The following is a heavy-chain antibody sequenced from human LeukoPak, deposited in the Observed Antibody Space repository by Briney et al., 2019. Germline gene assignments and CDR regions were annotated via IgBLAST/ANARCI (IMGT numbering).Heavy chain of an antibody. CDR3: ARDFPDPPDGRLDY. Sequence: ASVKVSCKASGYTFTRYYMHWVPHAPGQGLEWMGIINPSGGSTRYAQKLQGRVTMTRDTSTSTGCMELSSLRAEYTAVYYCARDFPDPPDGRLDYWGQGTLVTVSS. CDR2: INPSGGST. J-gene: IGHJ4*02. CDR1: GYTFTRYY. D-gene: IGHD5-24*01. V-gene: IGHV1-46*01.